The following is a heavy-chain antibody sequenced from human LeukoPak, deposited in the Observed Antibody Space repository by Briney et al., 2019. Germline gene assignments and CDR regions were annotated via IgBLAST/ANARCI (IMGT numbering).Heavy chain of an antibody. CDR3: AGYCTKGQCWFDP. CDR1: GGSISSSSYY. CDR2: IYYSGST. J-gene: IGHJ5*02. D-gene: IGHD2-8*01. Sequence: SETLSLTCTVSGGSISSSSYYWGWIRQPPGKGLEWIGNIYYSGSTYYNPSLKSRVTISVDTSKNQFSLKLSSVTAADTAVYYCAGYCTKGQCWFDPWGQGTLVTVSS. V-gene: IGHV4-39*07.